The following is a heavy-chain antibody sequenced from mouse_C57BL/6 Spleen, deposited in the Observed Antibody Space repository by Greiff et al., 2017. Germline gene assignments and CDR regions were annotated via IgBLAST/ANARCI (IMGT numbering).Heavy chain of an antibody. CDR1: GFTFSDYG. D-gene: IGHD2-4*01. CDR3: ARNDYYYFDY. J-gene: IGHJ2*01. Sequence: VQLKESGGGLVKPGGSLKLSCAASGFTFSDYGMHWVRQAPEKGLEWVAYISSGSSTIYYADTVKGRFTISRDNAKNTLFLQMTSLRSEDTAMYYCARNDYYYFDYWGQGTTLTVSS. V-gene: IGHV5-17*01. CDR2: ISSGSSTI.